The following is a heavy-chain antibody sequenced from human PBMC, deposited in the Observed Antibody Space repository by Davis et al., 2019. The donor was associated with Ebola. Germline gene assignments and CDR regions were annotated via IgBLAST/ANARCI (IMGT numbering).Heavy chain of an antibody. D-gene: IGHD6-19*01. CDR2: ISSSSSYT. Sequence: GESLKISCAASGFTFSDYYMSWIRQAPGKGLEWVSYISSSSSYTNYADSVKGRFTISRDNSKNTLYLQMNSLKTEDTAVYYCTTAYSSGGTDYWGQGTLVTVSS. V-gene: IGHV3-11*03. CDR3: TTAYSSGGTDY. J-gene: IGHJ4*02. CDR1: GFTFSDYY.